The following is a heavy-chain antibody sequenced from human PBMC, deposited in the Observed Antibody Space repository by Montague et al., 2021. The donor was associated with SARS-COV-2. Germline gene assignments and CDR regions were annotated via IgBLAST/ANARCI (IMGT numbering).Heavy chain of an antibody. V-gene: IGHV4-61*02. CDR2: IYTSGNT. CDR1: GGSISSGYFY. J-gene: IGHJ6*02. Sequence: TLSLTCTVSGGSISSGYFYWSWIRQPAGKGLEWIGRIYTSGNTKYMSSLKSRVTISVDTSKNQFSLKLSSVTAADTAVYYCARRIDYYGIDVWGQGTTVTVSS. D-gene: IGHD1-26*01. CDR3: ARRIDYYGIDV.